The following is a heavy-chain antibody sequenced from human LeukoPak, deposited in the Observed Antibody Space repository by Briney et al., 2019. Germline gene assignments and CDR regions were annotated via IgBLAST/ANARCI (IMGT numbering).Heavy chain of an antibody. CDR1: GYTFTSYD. CDR3: ARAPRYDFWSGYPYYFDY. J-gene: IGHJ4*02. Sequence: ASVKVSCKASGYTFTSYDINWVRQATGQGLEWMGWVNPNSGNTGYAQKFQGRVTITRNTSITTAYMELGSLRSEDTAVYYCARAPRYDFWSGYPYYFDYWGQGTLVTVSS. V-gene: IGHV1-8*03. D-gene: IGHD3-3*01. CDR2: VNPNSGNT.